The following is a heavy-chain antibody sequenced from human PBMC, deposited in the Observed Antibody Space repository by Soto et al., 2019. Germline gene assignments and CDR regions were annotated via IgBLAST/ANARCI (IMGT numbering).Heavy chain of an antibody. V-gene: IGHV2-5*02. Sequence: QITLKESGPTLVKPTQTLTLTCSFSGFALTSYGVGVAWIRQPPGKALEWRALIFWDDDKRYSPSLKSRLTITKDTSKHQVVLTMSDVNPVDTATYYCAHRPAITSFTSGEGGDLLDPWGQGTLVIVSS. CDR1: GFALTSYGVG. CDR3: AHRPAITSFTSGEGGDLLDP. CDR2: IFWDDDK. J-gene: IGHJ5*02. D-gene: IGHD3-10*01.